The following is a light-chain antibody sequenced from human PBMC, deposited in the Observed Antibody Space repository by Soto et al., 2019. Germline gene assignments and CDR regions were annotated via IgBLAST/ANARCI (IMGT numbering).Light chain of an antibody. CDR2: EVT. CDR3: SSSTSRSTLV. CDR1: SSDVGGYNY. Sequence: ALTQPASVSGCPGQSITISCTGTSSDVGGYNYVSWYQQHPGKAPKLMIYEVTNRPSGVSNRFSGSKSGNTASLTISGLQAEDEADYYCSSSTSRSTLVFGTGTKVTVL. V-gene: IGLV2-14*01. J-gene: IGLJ1*01.